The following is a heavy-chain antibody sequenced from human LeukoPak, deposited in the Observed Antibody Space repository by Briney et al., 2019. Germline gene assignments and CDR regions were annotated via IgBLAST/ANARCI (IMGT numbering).Heavy chain of an antibody. J-gene: IGHJ6*02. CDR2: ISGSGGST. V-gene: IGHV3-23*01. D-gene: IGHD3-22*01. CDR3: AKDRPIDYYDSSGYGVKDV. Sequence: GGSLRLSCAAPGFTFSSYAMSWVRQAPGKGLEWVSAISGSGGSTYYADSVKGRFTISRDNSKNTLYLQMNSLRAEDTAVYYCAKDRPIDYYDSSGYGVKDVWGQGTTVTVSS. CDR1: GFTFSSYA.